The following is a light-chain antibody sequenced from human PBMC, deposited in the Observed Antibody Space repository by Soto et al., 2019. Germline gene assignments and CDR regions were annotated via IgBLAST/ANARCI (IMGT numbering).Light chain of an antibody. CDR2: AAS. Sequence: DIHMSQSPSSLYASVGDRVAITCRASQSISSYLNWYQQKPGKAPKLLIYAASSLQSGVPSRFSGSGSGTDFTLTISSLQPEDFATYYCNQGYSTPLTCDGGTKV. V-gene: IGKV1-39*01. CDR1: QSISSY. CDR3: NQGYSTPLT. J-gene: IGKJ4*01.